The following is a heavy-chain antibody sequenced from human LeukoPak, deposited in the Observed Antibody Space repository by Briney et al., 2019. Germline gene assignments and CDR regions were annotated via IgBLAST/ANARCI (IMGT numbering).Heavy chain of an antibody. J-gene: IGHJ3*02. CDR3: ARSGWTGDAFDT. CDR2: INSDGSIT. Sequence: GGSLRLSCAASGFTFRSYWMHWVRQAPGKGLVWVSRINSDGSITSDADSVKGRFTISRDNAKNTLFLQMNSLRVEDTAVYHCARSGWTGDAFDTWGQGTMVTVSS. CDR1: GFTFRSYW. D-gene: IGHD6-19*01. V-gene: IGHV3-74*01.